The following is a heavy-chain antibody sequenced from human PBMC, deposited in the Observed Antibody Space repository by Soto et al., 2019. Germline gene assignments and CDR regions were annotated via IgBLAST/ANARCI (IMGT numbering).Heavy chain of an antibody. CDR3: ARHPFDVVSVGSTGHYYYYGMDV. CDR2: ISAYNGNT. CDR1: GYTFTSYG. D-gene: IGHD3-16*01. Sequence: ASVKVSCKASGYTFTSYGISWVRQAPGQGLEWMGWISAYNGNTNYAQKLQGRVTMTTDTSTSTAYLQWSSLKASDTAMYYCARHPFDVVSVGSTGHYYYYGMDVWGQGTTVTVSS. V-gene: IGHV1-18*01. J-gene: IGHJ6*02.